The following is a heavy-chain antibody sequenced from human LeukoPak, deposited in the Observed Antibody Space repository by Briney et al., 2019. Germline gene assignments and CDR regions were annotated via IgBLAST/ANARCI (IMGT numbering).Heavy chain of an antibody. CDR2: ISYDGSNK. J-gene: IGHJ4*02. Sequence: GGSLRLSCAASGFTFSSYAMHWVRQAPGKGLEWVAVISYDGSNKYYADSVKGRFTISRDNSKNTLYLQMNSLRAEDTAVYYCARESSSSWYPGYFDHWGQGTLVTVSS. V-gene: IGHV3-30-3*01. D-gene: IGHD6-13*01. CDR3: ARESSSSWYPGYFDH. CDR1: GFTFSSYA.